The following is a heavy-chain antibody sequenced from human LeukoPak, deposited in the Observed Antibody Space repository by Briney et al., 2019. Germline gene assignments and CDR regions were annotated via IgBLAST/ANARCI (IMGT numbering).Heavy chain of an antibody. CDR3: TTPGGVGALDP. D-gene: IGHD1-26*01. Sequence: GGSLRLSCAASGFTFADAWMSWVRQAPGKGLEWVGRIKSKTDGGTTDYAAPVKGRFTISRDDSKNTLYLQMNSLKTEDTAVYYCTTPGGVGALDPWGQGTLVTVSS. J-gene: IGHJ5*02. V-gene: IGHV3-15*01. CDR1: GFTFADAW. CDR2: IKSKTDGGTT.